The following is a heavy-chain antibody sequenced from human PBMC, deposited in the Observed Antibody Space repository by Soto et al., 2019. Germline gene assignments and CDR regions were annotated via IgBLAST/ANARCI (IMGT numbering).Heavy chain of an antibody. CDR2: ISISTGDT. D-gene: IGHD1-1*01. CDR3: ARAGPGRPYGMDV. J-gene: IGHJ6*02. V-gene: IGHV1-18*01. CDR1: GYTFSTYL. Sequence: QVQLVQSGAEVKKPGASVTVSCKASGYTFSTYLIAWVRQAPGQGLEWMGWISISTGDTDYAQNLQGRVMLTTDKSSVTAYMELRSLRPDDTALYYCARAGPGRPYGMDVWGQGTPVIVSS.